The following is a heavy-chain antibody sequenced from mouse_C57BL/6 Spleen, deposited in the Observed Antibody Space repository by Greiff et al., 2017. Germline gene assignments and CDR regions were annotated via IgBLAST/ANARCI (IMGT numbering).Heavy chain of an antibody. D-gene: IGHD4-1*01. V-gene: IGHV5-17*01. CDR3: ARPLLGPFAY. J-gene: IGHJ3*01. Sequence: EVMLVESGGGLVKPGGSLKLSCAASGFTFSDYGMHWVRQAPEKGLEWVAYISSGSSTIYYADTVKGRFTISRDNAKNTLFLQMTSLRSEDTAMYYCARPLLGPFAYWGQGTLVTVSA. CDR1: GFTFSDYG. CDR2: ISSGSSTI.